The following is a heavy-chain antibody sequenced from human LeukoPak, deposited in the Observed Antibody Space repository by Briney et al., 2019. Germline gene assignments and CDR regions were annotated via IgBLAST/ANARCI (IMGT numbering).Heavy chain of an antibody. Sequence: PGGSLRLSCAASGFTFSSYAMSWVRQAPAKGLEWVSTISGAGGSTHYADSVKGRFTMSRDNSKNTLYLQMNSLRAEDTAVYYCAKEVRPYYFDYWGQGTLVTVSS. D-gene: IGHD3-10*01. V-gene: IGHV3-23*01. CDR3: AKEVRPYYFDY. CDR2: ISGAGGST. CDR1: GFTFSSYA. J-gene: IGHJ4*02.